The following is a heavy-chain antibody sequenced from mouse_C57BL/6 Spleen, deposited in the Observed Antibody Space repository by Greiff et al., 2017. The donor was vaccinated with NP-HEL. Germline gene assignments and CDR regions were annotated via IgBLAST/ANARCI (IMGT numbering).Heavy chain of an antibody. V-gene: IGHV1-59*01. CDR3: ARKDYSNYEWAMDY. J-gene: IGHJ4*01. CDR2: IDPSDSYT. D-gene: IGHD2-5*01. Sequence: QVQLQQPGAELVRPGTSVKLSCKASGYTFTSYWMHWVKQRPGQGLEWIGVIDPSDSYTNYNQKFKGKATLTVDTSSSTAYMQLSSLTSEDSAVYYWARKDYSNYEWAMDYWGQGTSVTVSS. CDR1: GYTFTSYW.